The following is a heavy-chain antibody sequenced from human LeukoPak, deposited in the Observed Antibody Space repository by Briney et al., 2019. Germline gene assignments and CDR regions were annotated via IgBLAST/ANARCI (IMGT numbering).Heavy chain of an antibody. CDR1: GGSISSYY. CDR3: ARIYYYDSSGYLDY. V-gene: IGHV4-4*07. J-gene: IGHJ4*02. D-gene: IGHD3-22*01. Sequence: SETLSLTCTVSGGSISSYYWSWIRQPAGKGLEWIGSIYHSGSTYYNPSLKSRVTISVDTSKNQFSLKLSSVTAADTAVYYCARIYYYDSSGYLDYWGQGTLVTVSS. CDR2: IYHSGST.